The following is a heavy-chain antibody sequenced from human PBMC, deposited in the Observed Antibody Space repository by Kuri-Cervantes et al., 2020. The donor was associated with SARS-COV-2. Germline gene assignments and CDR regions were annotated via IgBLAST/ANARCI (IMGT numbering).Heavy chain of an antibody. V-gene: IGHV3-21*01. CDR3: ARSCTYARCSEYFQH. J-gene: IGHJ1*01. CDR2: ISSSSSYI. D-gene: IGHD2-8*01. CDR1: GFTFSSYS. Sequence: GESLKISCAASGFTFSSYSMNWVRQAPGKGLEWVSSISSSSSYIYYADSVKGRFTISRDNAKNTVFLQMNRLRPEDTAVYYCARSCTYARCSEYFQHWGQGTLVTVSS.